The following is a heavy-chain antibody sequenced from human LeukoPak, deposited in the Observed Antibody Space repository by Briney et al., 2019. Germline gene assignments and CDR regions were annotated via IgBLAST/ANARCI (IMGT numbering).Heavy chain of an antibody. V-gene: IGHV3-9*01. J-gene: IGHJ3*02. D-gene: IGHD1-26*01. Sequence: GGSLRLSCAASGFTFDDYAMHRVRQAPGKGLEWVSGISWNSGSIGYADSVKGRFTISRDNAKNSLYLQMNSLRAEDTALYYCAKDSGSYPRDAFDIWGQGTMVTVSS. CDR3: AKDSGSYPRDAFDI. CDR1: GFTFDDYA. CDR2: ISWNSGSI.